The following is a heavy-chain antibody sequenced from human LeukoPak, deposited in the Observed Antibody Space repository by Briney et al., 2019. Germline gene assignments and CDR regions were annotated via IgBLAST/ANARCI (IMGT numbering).Heavy chain of an antibody. Sequence: SETLSLTCTVSGGSISSYYWSWIRQPPGKGLEWIGYIYYSGSTNYNPSLKSRVTISVDTSKNQFSLKLSSVTAADTAVYYCARENGAVAGIFDYWGQGALVTVSS. CDR2: IYYSGST. J-gene: IGHJ4*02. CDR3: ARENGAVAGIFDY. D-gene: IGHD6-19*01. V-gene: IGHV4-59*01. CDR1: GGSISSYY.